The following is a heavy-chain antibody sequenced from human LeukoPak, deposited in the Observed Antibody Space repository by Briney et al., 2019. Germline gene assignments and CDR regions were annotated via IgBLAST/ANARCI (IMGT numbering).Heavy chain of an antibody. J-gene: IGHJ4*02. D-gene: IGHD3-3*01. V-gene: IGHV3-21*01. CDR3: ARAPAYDFWSGYLDY. CDR1: GFTFSSYS. CDR2: ISSSSSYI. Sequence: GGSLRLSCAASGFTFSSYSMNWVRQAPEKGLEWVSSISSSSSYIYYADSVKGRFTISRDNAKNSLYLQMNSLRAEDTAVYYCARAPAYDFWSGYLDYWGQGTLVTVSS.